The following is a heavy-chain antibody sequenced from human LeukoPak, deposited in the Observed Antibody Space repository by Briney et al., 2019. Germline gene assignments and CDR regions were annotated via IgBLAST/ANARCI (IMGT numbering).Heavy chain of an antibody. V-gene: IGHV4-39*01. CDR2: IYYSGST. Sequence: SETLSLTCTVSGGSISSSGYYWGWIRQPPGKGLEWIGSIYYSGSTYYNPSLKSRVTISVDTSKNQISLKLSSVTAADTAVYYCARAVSNWNNAPFDYWGQGTLVTVSS. J-gene: IGHJ4*02. CDR1: GGSISSSGYY. CDR3: ARAVSNWNNAPFDY. D-gene: IGHD1/OR15-1a*01.